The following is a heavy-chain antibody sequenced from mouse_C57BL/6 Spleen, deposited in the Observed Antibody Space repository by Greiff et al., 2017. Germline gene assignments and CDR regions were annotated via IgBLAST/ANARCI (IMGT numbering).Heavy chain of an antibody. CDR3: ARLITTVVAHFDY. D-gene: IGHD1-1*01. J-gene: IGHJ2*01. V-gene: IGHV1-82*01. CDR1: GYTFTSYW. Sequence: QVQLQQPGAELVKPGASVKMSCKASGYTFTSYWITWVKQRPGKGLEWIGRIYPGDGDTNYNGKFKGKATLTADKSSSTAYMQLSSLTSEDSAVYFCARLITTVVAHFDYWGQGTTLTVSS. CDR2: IYPGDGDT.